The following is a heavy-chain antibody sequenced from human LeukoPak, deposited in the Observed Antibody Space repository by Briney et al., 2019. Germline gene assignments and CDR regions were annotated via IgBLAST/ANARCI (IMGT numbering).Heavy chain of an antibody. V-gene: IGHV3-53*01. CDR1: GFTVSNY. CDR3: ARDTSSWNYFDY. CDR2: IYSGGST. J-gene: IGHJ4*02. Sequence: GGSLRLSCAASGFTVSNYMSWVRQAPGKGLEWVSVIYSGGSTYYADSVKGRFTISRDNAKNSLYLQMNSLRAEDTAVYYCARDTSSWNYFDYWGRGTLVTVSS. D-gene: IGHD6-13*01.